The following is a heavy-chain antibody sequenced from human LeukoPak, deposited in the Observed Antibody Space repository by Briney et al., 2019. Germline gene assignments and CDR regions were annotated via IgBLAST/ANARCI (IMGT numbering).Heavy chain of an antibody. V-gene: IGHV3-53*05. D-gene: IGHD1-26*01. CDR2: IYSGGST. J-gene: IGHJ6*02. CDR3: ARVPIVGATKYYYYGMDV. Sequence: GGSLRLSCAASGFTVSSNYMSWVRQAPGKGLEWVSVIYSGGSTYYADSVKGRFTISRDNSKNTLYLQMNSLRAEDTAVYYCARVPIVGATKYYYYGMDVWGQGTTVTVSS. CDR1: GFTVSSNY.